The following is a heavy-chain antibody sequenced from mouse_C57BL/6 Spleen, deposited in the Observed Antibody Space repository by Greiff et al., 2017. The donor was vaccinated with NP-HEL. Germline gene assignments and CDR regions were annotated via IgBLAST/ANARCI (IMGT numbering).Heavy chain of an antibody. J-gene: IGHJ4*01. CDR2: IYPGDGDT. CDR1: GYAFSSYW. Sequence: VQLQQSGAELVKPGASVKISCKASGYAFSSYWMNWVKQRPGKGLEWIGQIYPGDGDTNYNGKFKGKATLTADKSSSTAYMQLSSLTSEDSAVYFCARQYYSNYGYYAMDYWGQGTSVTVSS. CDR3: ARQYYSNYGYYAMDY. V-gene: IGHV1-80*01. D-gene: IGHD2-5*01.